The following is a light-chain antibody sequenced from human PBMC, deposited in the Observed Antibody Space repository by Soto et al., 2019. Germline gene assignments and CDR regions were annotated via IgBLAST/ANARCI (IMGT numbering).Light chain of an antibody. CDR3: PQYESLPLT. Sequence: DIQMTQYTSSLSASVANRVTITCRASQGISSYLAWYQQKPGKAPKLLIYDASDLETGVPSRFSGSGSGTGFTFTISSLQPEDFATYYCPQYESLPLTFGQRTRL. J-gene: IGKJ5*01. CDR1: QGISSY. V-gene: IGKV1-33*01. CDR2: DAS.